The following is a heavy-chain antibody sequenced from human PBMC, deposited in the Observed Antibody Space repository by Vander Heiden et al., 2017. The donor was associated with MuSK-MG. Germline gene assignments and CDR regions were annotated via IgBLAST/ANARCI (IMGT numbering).Heavy chain of an antibody. D-gene: IGHD3-3*01. V-gene: IGHV4-59*01. CDR3: ARGADFWSGYYRGSDAFDI. J-gene: IGHJ3*02. Sequence: QVQLQESGPGLVKPSETLSLTCTASGGSISSYYWSWIRQPPGKGLEWIGYIYYSGSTNYNPSLKSRVTISVDTSKNQFSLKLSSVTAADTAVYYCARGADFWSGYYRGSDAFDIWGQGTMVTVSS. CDR2: IYYSGST. CDR1: GGSISSYY.